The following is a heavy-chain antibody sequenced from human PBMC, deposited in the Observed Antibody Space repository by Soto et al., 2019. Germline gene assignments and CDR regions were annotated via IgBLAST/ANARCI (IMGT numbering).Heavy chain of an antibody. D-gene: IGHD5-12*01. J-gene: IGHJ4*02. V-gene: IGHV4-34*01. CDR3: ARARVAYYFDY. CDR1: GGSFSGYY. Sequence: QVQLQQGGAGPLKPSETLSLTCGVYGGSFSGYYWSWIRQPPGEGLEWIGEINHSGDTNYNPSLKSRVTISLDMSKNQFSLRLTSVTAADTAVYYCARARVAYYFDYWGQGTLVIVSS. CDR2: INHSGDT.